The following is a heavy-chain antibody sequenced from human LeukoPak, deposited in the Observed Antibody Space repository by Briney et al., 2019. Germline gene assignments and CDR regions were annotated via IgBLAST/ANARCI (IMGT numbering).Heavy chain of an antibody. Sequence: PGGSLRLSCAASGFTFSSFEMNWVRQAPGKGLEWVSYISSSSSYTNYADSVKGRFTISRDNAKNSLYLQMNSLRAEDTAVYYCARGYYYFDYWGQGTLVTVSS. CDR1: GFTFSSFE. V-gene: IGHV3-21*05. J-gene: IGHJ4*02. D-gene: IGHD1-1*01. CDR2: ISSSSSYT. CDR3: ARGYYYFDY.